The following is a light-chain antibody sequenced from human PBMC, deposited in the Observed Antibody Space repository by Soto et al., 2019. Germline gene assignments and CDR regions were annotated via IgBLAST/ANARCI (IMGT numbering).Light chain of an antibody. CDR3: QQYGSSPQT. V-gene: IGKV3-20*01. J-gene: IGKJ4*01. Sequence: EIVLTQSPGTLSLSPGERATLSCRASQSVSSSYLALYQQKPGQAPRLLIYGASSRATGIPDRFSGSGSGTDFALTISRLEPEDFAVYYCQQYGSSPQTFGGGTKVDIK. CDR2: GAS. CDR1: QSVSSSY.